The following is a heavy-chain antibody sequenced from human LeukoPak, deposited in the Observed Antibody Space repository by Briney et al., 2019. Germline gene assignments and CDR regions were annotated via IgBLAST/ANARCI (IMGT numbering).Heavy chain of an antibody. V-gene: IGHV4-39*07. CDR3: ARETVPKDYYYYYMDV. CDR2: IYYSGST. Sequence: SETLSLTCTVSGGSISSSSYYWGWLRQPPGTGLEWIGSIYYSGSTYYNPSLKSRVTISVDTSKNQFSLKLSSVTAADTAVYYCARETVPKDYYYYYMDVWGKGTTVTVSS. D-gene: IGHD4-11*01. CDR1: GGSISSSSYY. J-gene: IGHJ6*03.